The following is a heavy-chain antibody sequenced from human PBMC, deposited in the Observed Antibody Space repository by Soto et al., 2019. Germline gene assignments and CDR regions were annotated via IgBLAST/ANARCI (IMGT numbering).Heavy chain of an antibody. V-gene: IGHV4-61*08. CDR1: GASVTSAGYY. Sequence: QLQESGPGLVRPSKTLSLICTVSGASVTSAGYYWSWIRQPPGKGLEWIGYVSSTGSTIYNSALKSRVTMSLDMPKNQFSLRLDSVTAADTAVYYCARYCSNTNCYMLDYWGQGTLVTASS. D-gene: IGHD2-2*02. CDR2: VSSTGST. CDR3: ARYCSNTNCYMLDY. J-gene: IGHJ4*02.